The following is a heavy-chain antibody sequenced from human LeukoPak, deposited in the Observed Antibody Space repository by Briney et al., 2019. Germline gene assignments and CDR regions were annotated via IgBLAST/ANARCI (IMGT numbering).Heavy chain of an antibody. CDR2: IYYSGST. Sequence: PSETLSLTCTVSGGSISSSSYYWGWIRQPPGKGLEWIGSIYYSGSTYYNPSLKSRVTISVDTSKNQFSLKLSSVTAADTAVYYCGGGYDSSGYYSLFDYWGQGTLVTVSS. CDR1: GGSISSSSYY. D-gene: IGHD3-22*01. CDR3: GGGYDSSGYYSLFDY. J-gene: IGHJ4*02. V-gene: IGHV4-39*01.